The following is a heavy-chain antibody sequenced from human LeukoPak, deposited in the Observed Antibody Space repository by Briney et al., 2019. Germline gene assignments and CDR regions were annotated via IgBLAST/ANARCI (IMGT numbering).Heavy chain of an antibody. CDR2: IKQDGSEK. Sequence: GGSLRLSCAASGFTFSSYWMSWVRQAPGKGLEWVANIKQDGSEKYYVDSVKGRFTISRDNAKNSLYLQMNSLRAEDTAVYYCARGTTFYYYGSGSYSPPDDYWGQGTLVTVSS. V-gene: IGHV3-7*01. D-gene: IGHD3-10*01. CDR3: ARGTTFYYYGSGSYSPPDDY. CDR1: GFTFSSYW. J-gene: IGHJ4*02.